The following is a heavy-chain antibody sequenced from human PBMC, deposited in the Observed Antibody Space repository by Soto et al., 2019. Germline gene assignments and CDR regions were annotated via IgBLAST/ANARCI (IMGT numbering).Heavy chain of an antibody. D-gene: IGHD3-9*01. J-gene: IGHJ5*02. V-gene: IGHV1-69*13. CDR2: IIPIFGTA. CDR1: GGTFSSYA. Sequence: SVKVSCKASGGTFSSYAISWVRQAPAQGLEWMGGIIPIFGTANYAQKFQGRVTITADESTSTAYMELSSLRSEDTAVYYCARGDDWTNWFDPWGQGALVTVSS. CDR3: ARGDDWTNWFDP.